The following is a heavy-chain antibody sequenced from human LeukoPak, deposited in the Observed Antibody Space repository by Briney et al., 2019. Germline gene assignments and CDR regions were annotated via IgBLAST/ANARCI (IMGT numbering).Heavy chain of an antibody. D-gene: IGHD3-22*01. CDR1: GGTFSSYA. V-gene: IGHV1-69*04. J-gene: IGHJ3*02. CDR3: AREVTMIVVTPPAFDI. CDR2: MIPILGIA. Sequence: SVKVSCKASGGTFSSYAISWVRQAPGQGLEWMGRMIPILGIANYAQKFQGRVTITADKSTSTAYMELSSLRSEDTAVYYCAREVTMIVVTPPAFDIWGQGTMVTVSS.